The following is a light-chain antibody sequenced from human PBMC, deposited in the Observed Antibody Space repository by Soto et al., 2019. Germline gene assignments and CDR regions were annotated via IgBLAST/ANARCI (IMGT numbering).Light chain of an antibody. CDR3: QQYGSSPRYT. CDR2: GAS. CDR1: QSVSSSY. J-gene: IGKJ2*01. V-gene: IGKV3-20*01. Sequence: EIVLTQSPGTLSLSPGERATLSCRASQSVSSSYLAWYQQNPGQAPRLLIYGASSRATGIPHRFSGSGSGTDFTVTISRLEPEDFAVYYCQQYGSSPRYTFGQGTKLEIK.